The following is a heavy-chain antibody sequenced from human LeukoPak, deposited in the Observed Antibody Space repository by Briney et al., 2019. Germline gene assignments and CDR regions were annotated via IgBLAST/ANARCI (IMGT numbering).Heavy chain of an antibody. J-gene: IGHJ5*02. CDR3: ARDAPHNWFDP. Sequence: GRSLRLSCAASGFTFSSYGMHWVRQAPGKGLEWVAVIWYDGSNKYYADSVKGRFTISRDNSKNTLYLQMNSLRAEDTAVYYCARDAPHNWFDPWGQGTLVTVSS. CDR2: IWYDGSNK. V-gene: IGHV3-33*01. CDR1: GFTFSSYG.